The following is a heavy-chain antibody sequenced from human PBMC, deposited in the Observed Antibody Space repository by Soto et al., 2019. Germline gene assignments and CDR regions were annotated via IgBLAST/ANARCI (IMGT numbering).Heavy chain of an antibody. Sequence: SVKVSCKASGGTFSGYTICWVRQAPGQGLEWMGRIIPILGIANYAQKFQGRVTITADKSTSTAYMELSSLRSEDTAVYYCHFVLEPQGNYGMDVWGQGTTVTVSS. CDR1: GGTFSGYT. CDR2: IIPILGIA. D-gene: IGHD3-3*01. CDR3: HFVLEPQGNYGMDV. V-gene: IGHV1-69*02. J-gene: IGHJ6*02.